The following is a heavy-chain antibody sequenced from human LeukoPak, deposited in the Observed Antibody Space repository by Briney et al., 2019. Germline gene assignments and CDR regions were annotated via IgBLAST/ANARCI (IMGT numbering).Heavy chain of an antibody. CDR3: AKSNGYGLVDI. J-gene: IGHJ3*02. CDR2: IYTSEST. CDR1: GGAISSYY. D-gene: IGHD3-10*01. Sequence: SETLSLTCTVSGGAISSYYWSWIRQPAGKGLEWIGRIYTSESTNYNPSLKSRVTMSLDTSRNQCSLKLNSVTAADTAVYYCAKSNGYGLVDIWGQGTMVTVSS. V-gene: IGHV4-4*07.